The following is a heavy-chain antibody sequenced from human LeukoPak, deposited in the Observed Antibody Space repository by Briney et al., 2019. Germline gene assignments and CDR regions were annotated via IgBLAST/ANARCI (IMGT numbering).Heavy chain of an antibody. CDR2: IIPIFGTA. CDR3: ARDLLSRPPDIVVVPAAISMYPYYYYGMDV. J-gene: IGHJ6*02. CDR1: GYTFTSYY. V-gene: IGHV1-69*13. D-gene: IGHD2-2*02. Sequence: ASVKVSCKASGYTFTSYYMHWVRQAPGQGLEWMGGIIPIFGTANYAQKFQGRVTITADESTSTAYMELSSLRSEDTAVYYCARDLLSRPPDIVVVPAAISMYPYYYYGMDVWGQGTTVTVSS.